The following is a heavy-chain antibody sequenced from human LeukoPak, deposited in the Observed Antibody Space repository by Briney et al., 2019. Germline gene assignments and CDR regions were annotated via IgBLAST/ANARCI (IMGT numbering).Heavy chain of an antibody. J-gene: IGHJ4*02. V-gene: IGHV4-59*08. D-gene: IGHD6-13*01. CDR3: ARGYSSFDY. Sequence: SETLSLTCTVSGGSITNYFWSWIRQPPGKGLEWIGFIYYNGSTNYNPSLESRVTISVDTSKSQFSLKLSSVTAADTAVYYCARGYSSFDYWGQGTLVTVSS. CDR1: GGSITNYF. CDR2: IYYNGST.